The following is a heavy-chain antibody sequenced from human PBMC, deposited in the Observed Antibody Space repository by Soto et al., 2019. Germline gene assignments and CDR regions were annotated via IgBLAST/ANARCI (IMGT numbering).Heavy chain of an antibody. CDR1: GGSISSGGYS. J-gene: IGHJ5*02. Sequence: QLQLQESGSGLVKPSQTLSLTCAVSGGSISSGGYSWSWIRQPPGKGLEWIGYIYHSGSTYYNPSPKSRFPLSVDRSKNQFSLKLSSVTAADTAVYYCARYGDYERSWFDPWGQGTLVTVSS. CDR2: IYHSGST. CDR3: ARYGDYERSWFDP. V-gene: IGHV4-30-2*01. D-gene: IGHD4-17*01.